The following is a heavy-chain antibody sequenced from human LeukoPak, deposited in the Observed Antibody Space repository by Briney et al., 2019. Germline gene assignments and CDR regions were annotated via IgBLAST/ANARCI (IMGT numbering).Heavy chain of an antibody. J-gene: IGHJ3*02. CDR1: GFTFSSYA. V-gene: IGHV3-30-3*01. CDR3: ARDPTHYDILTGYSYGAFDI. CDR2: ISYDGSNK. Sequence: DPGGSLRLSCAASGFTFSSYAMHWVRQAPGKGLEWVAIISYDGSNKYYADSVKGRFTISRDNSKNTLSLQMDSLRAEDTAVYYCARDPTHYDILTGYSYGAFDIWGQGTMVTVSS. D-gene: IGHD3-9*01.